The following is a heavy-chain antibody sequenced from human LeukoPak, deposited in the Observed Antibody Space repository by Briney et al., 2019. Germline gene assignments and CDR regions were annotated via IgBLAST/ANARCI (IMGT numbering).Heavy chain of an antibody. V-gene: IGHV4-59*01. CDR3: ARDLVRGVRGWFDP. CDR1: GGPLSNYY. Sequence: ETLSLTFSVPGGPLSNYYWSSIRQPPARGLEWIEYIYYSQSTYSNPSLQSRVTHSVGTSKNPLSLKLSCVAAADTAVYYCARDLVRGVRGWFDPWGQGTLVTVSS. D-gene: IGHD3-10*01. J-gene: IGHJ5*02. CDR2: IYYSQST.